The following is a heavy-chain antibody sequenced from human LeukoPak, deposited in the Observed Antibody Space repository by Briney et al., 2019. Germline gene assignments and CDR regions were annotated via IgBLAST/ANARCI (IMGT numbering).Heavy chain of an antibody. Sequence: VGSLRLSCAASGFTFSSYWMSWVRQAPGKGLEWVANIKQDGSEKYYVNSVKGRFTISRDNAKNSLYLQMNSLRAEDTAVYYCARDKAAAGTSYLDYWGQGTLVTVSS. D-gene: IGHD6-13*01. CDR1: GFTFSSYW. V-gene: IGHV3-7*04. J-gene: IGHJ4*02. CDR3: ARDKAAAGTSYLDY. CDR2: IKQDGSEK.